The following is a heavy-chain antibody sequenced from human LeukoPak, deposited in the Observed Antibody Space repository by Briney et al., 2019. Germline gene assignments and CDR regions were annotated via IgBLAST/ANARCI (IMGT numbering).Heavy chain of an antibody. Sequence: GGSLRLSCIASGFTFSIYGMHWVRQAPGKGLEWVAFIRYDGSNKYYADSVKGRFTISRDNSKNTLYLQMNSLRAEDTAVYYCAKDSDFWSGYIDYWGQGTLVTVSS. CDR3: AKDSDFWSGYIDY. V-gene: IGHV3-30*02. D-gene: IGHD3-3*01. CDR2: IRYDGSNK. CDR1: GFTFSIYG. J-gene: IGHJ4*02.